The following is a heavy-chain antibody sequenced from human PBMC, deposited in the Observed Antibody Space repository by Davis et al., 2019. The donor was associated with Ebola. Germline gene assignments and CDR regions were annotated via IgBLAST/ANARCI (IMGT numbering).Heavy chain of an antibody. CDR3: AKDAVREDYYYYGMDV. Sequence: GESLKISCAASGFTFSSYAMSWVRQAPGKGLEWVSAISGSGGSTYYADSVKGRFTISRDNSKNTLYLQMNSLRAEDTAVYYCAKDAVREDYYYYGMDVWGQGTTVTVSS. J-gene: IGHJ6*02. V-gene: IGHV3-23*01. CDR2: ISGSGGST. CDR1: GFTFSSYA.